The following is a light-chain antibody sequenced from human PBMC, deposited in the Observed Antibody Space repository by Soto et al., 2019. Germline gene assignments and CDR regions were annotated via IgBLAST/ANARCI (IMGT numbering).Light chain of an antibody. V-gene: IGKV3-15*01. CDR2: GAS. CDR3: QQHINWPRT. Sequence: EIVMTQSPATLSVSPGEIATLSCRASQRVSSNLAWYQQKPGQAPRLLIYGASTRPTGIPARFSGSGSGADFTLTISSLEPEDFALYYCQQHINWPRTFGGGTKVDIK. CDR1: QRVSSN. J-gene: IGKJ4*01.